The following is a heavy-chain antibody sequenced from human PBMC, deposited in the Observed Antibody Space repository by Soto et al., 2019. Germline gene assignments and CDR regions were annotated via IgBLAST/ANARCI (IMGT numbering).Heavy chain of an antibody. Sequence: GASVKVSCKASGYTFTGYYMHWVRQAPGQGLEWMGWINPNSGGTNYAQKFQGRVTMTRDTSISTAYMELSRLGSDDTAVYYCARVAPIDYDILTGPFHYWGQGTLVTVPQ. D-gene: IGHD3-9*01. CDR1: GYTFTGYY. CDR3: ARVAPIDYDILTGPFHY. J-gene: IGHJ4*02. CDR2: INPNSGGT. V-gene: IGHV1-2*02.